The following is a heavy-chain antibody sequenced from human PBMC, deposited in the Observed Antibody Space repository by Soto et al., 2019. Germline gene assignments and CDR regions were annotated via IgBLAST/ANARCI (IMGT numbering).Heavy chain of an antibody. V-gene: IGHV1-69*01. CDR3: AMGLSVTYPVDIVVVPAAIQVDY. Sequence: QVQLVQSGAEVKKPGSSVKVSCKASGGTFSSYAISWVRQAPGQGLEWMGGIIPIFGTANYAQKFQGRVMITADESTSTAYMERSSLRSEDTSVYYCAMGLSVTYPVDIVVVPAAIQVDYWGQGTLVTVSS. D-gene: IGHD2-2*02. CDR1: GGTFSSYA. J-gene: IGHJ4*02. CDR2: IIPIFGTA.